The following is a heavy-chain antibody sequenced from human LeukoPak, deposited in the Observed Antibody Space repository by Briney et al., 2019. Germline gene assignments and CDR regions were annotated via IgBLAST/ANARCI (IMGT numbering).Heavy chain of an antibody. CDR2: INHSGST. Sequence: SETLSLTWAVYGGSFSGYYWSWIRQPPGKGLEWIGEINHSGSTNYNPSLKSRVTISVDTSKNQFSLKLRSVTAAATAVYYWARGGGGYCSGGSCFSYYLDYWGQGTLVTVTS. CDR1: GGSFSGYY. V-gene: IGHV4-34*01. D-gene: IGHD2-15*01. CDR3: ARGGGGYCSGGSCFSYYLDY. J-gene: IGHJ4*02.